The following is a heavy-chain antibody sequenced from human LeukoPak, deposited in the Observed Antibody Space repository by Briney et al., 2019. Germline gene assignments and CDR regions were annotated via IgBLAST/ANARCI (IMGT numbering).Heavy chain of an antibody. Sequence: GGSLRLSCAASGFTFTDYSMNWVRQAPGKGLEWASFISRSSAIIYYADSVKGRFTISRDNAKNSLYLQTNTLRDEDTAVYYCARDLSYAFDIWGQGTMVTVSS. V-gene: IGHV3-48*02. CDR2: ISRSSAII. CDR3: ARDLSYAFDI. CDR1: GFTFTDYS. J-gene: IGHJ3*02.